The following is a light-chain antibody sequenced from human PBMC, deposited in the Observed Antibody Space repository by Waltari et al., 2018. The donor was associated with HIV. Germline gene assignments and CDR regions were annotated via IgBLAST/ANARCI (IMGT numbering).Light chain of an antibody. CDR1: SNIGAGYD. CDR2: DDT. CDR3: QSFDDNLEGV. J-gene: IGLJ3*02. Sequence: QSVLTQPPSVSGTLGQRVTSSNIGAGYDVHWYQQIPGTAPRLLIYDDTNRPSGVPGRFSGSRSGASASLAITGLQAEDEADYYCQSFDDNLEGVFGGGTRLTVL. V-gene: IGLV1-40*01.